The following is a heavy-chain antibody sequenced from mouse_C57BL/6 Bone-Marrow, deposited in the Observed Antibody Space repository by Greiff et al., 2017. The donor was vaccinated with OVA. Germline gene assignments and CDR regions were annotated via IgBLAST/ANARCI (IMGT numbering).Heavy chain of an antibody. V-gene: IGHV1-55*01. D-gene: IGHD1-1*01. CDR1: GYTFTSYW. CDR3: ARGAYYYGSSYGY. J-gene: IGHJ2*01. CDR2: IYPGSGST. Sequence: VQLQQPGAELVKPGASVKMSCKASGYTFTSYWITWVKQRPGQGLEWIGDIYPGSGSTNYNEKFKSKATLTVDTSSSPADMQLSSLTSENSAVYYCARGAYYYGSSYGYWGQGTTLTVSS.